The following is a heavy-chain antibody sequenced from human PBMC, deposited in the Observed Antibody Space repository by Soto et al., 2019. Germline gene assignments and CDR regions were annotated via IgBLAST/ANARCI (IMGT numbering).Heavy chain of an antibody. D-gene: IGHD5-18*01. J-gene: IGHJ6*02. CDR1: GGTFSSYA. CDR3: ARDGDTAMVTLYYYGMDV. CDR2: IIPIFGTA. Sequence: QVQLVQSGAEVKKPGSSVKVSCKASGGTFSSYAISWVRQAPGQGLEWMGGIIPIFGTANYAQKFQGRVTITADESTSTAYMELRSLSSEDTAVYYCARDGDTAMVTLYYYGMDVWGQGTTVTVSS. V-gene: IGHV1-69*12.